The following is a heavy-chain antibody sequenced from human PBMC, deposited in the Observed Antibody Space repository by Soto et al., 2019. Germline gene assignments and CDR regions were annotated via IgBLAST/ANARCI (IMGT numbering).Heavy chain of an antibody. J-gene: IGHJ3*02. Sequence: QVQLQQWGAGLLKPSETLSLTCAVYGGSFSGYYWSWIRQPPGKGLEWIGEINHSGSTNYNPSLKSRVTISADTSKNQFSLKLSSVTAADTAVYYCARGQGKLVSQSDAFDIWGQGTMVTVSS. CDR2: INHSGST. V-gene: IGHV4-34*01. D-gene: IGHD3-9*01. CDR3: ARGQGKLVSQSDAFDI. CDR1: GGSFSGYY.